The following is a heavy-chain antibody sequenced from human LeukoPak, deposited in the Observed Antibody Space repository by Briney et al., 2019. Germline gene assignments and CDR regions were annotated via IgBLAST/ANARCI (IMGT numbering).Heavy chain of an antibody. CDR3: ARPLAPYYDSSGYYGDAFDI. V-gene: IGHV1-2*02. Sequence: ASVKVSFKASGYTFTGYYMHWVRQAPGQGLEWVGWINPNSGGTNYAQKFQGRVTMTRDTSLITAYMELSRLRSDDTAVYYCARPLAPYYDSSGYYGDAFDIWGQGTMVTVPS. CDR2: INPNSGGT. J-gene: IGHJ3*02. CDR1: GYTFTGYY. D-gene: IGHD3-22*01.